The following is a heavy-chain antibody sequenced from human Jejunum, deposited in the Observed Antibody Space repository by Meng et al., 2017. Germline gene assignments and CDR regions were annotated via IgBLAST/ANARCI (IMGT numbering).Heavy chain of an antibody. D-gene: IGHD2-8*01. CDR3: ARALGTYGTFFDY. V-gene: IGHV4-4*02. CDR2: IFHTGST. CDR1: GDSITSSNW. J-gene: IGHJ4*02. Sequence: QVRWEATGPGLGKPSGTLPRTCAVSGDSITSSNWWSWVRQPPGKGLEWIGEIFHTGSTNYNPSLRSRLTISVNKSKNQFSLKLSSVTAADTAVYYCARALGTYGTFFDYWGQGTLVTVSS.